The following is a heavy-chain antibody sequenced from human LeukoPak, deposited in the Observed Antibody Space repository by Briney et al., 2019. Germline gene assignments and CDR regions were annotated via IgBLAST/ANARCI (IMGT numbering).Heavy chain of an antibody. Sequence: GGSLRLSCAASGFTFSSYWMSWVRQAPGKGLEWVANIKQDGSEKYYVDSVKGRFTISRDNAKNSLYLQMNSLRAEDTAVYYCARGSRCSSTSCYTLDAFDIWGQGTMVTVSS. D-gene: IGHD2-2*02. CDR3: ARGSRCSSTSCYTLDAFDI. V-gene: IGHV3-7*01. CDR2: IKQDGSEK. CDR1: GFTFSSYW. J-gene: IGHJ3*02.